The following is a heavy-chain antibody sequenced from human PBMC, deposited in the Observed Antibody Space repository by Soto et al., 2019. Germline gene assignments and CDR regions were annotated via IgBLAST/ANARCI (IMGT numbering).Heavy chain of an antibody. J-gene: IGHJ4*02. V-gene: IGHV3-23*01. Sequence: TGGSLRLSCAASGVTFSSYAMSWVRQAPGKGLEWVSAISGSGGSTYSADSVKGRFTISRDNSKNTMFLQMNSLRAEDTAVYYCAKDPYDSSGYYHDYWGQGT. CDR2: ISGSGGST. D-gene: IGHD3-22*01. CDR3: AKDPYDSSGYYHDY. CDR1: GVTFSSYA.